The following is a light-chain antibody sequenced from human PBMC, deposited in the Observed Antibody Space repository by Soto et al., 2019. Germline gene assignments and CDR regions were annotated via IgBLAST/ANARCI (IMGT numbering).Light chain of an antibody. Sequence: EIVLTQSPATLSFSPGERATLSCRASQSINEYLAWYQQQPGQAPRLLIYDASNRATGIPARFSGSGSGTDFTLTISSLEPEDFAVYYCQQRSNWRGTFGGGTKV. V-gene: IGKV3-11*01. CDR3: QQRSNWRGT. CDR1: QSINEY. J-gene: IGKJ4*01. CDR2: DAS.